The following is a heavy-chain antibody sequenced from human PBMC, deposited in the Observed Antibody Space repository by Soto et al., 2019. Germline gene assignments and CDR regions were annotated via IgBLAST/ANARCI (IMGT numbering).Heavy chain of an antibody. D-gene: IGHD3-3*01. CDR3: ARDFLGVGSPNSYMDV. CDR2: ISSSSSTI. Sequence: SWGSLGLSCAASGFTFSSYSMNWVRQAPGKGLEWVSYISSSSSTIYYADSVKGRFTISRDNAKNSLYLQMNSLRAEDTAVYYCARDFLGVGSPNSYMDVWGKGTTVTVSS. V-gene: IGHV3-48*01. J-gene: IGHJ6*03. CDR1: GFTFSSYS.